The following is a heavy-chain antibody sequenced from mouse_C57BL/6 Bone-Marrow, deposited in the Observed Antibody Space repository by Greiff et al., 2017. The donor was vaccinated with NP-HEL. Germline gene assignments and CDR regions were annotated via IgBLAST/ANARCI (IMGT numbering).Heavy chain of an antibody. D-gene: IGHD2-4*01. CDR1: GFSLTSYG. V-gene: IGHV2-2*01. CDR3: ARRWDYDDPDYAMDY. J-gene: IGHJ4*01. CDR2: IWSGGST. Sequence: VQLQQSGPGLVQPSQSLSITCTVSGFSLTSYGVHWVRQSPEKGLEWLGVIWSGGSTDYNAAFISRLSISKDNSKSQVFFKMNSLQADDTAIHYCARRWDYDDPDYAMDYWGQGTSVTVSS.